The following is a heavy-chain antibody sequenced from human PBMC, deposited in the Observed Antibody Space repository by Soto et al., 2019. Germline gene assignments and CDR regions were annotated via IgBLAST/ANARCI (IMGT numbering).Heavy chain of an antibody. CDR2: IKSKTDGGTT. CDR1: GLTCSNAW. Sequence: GGSLRHSCAASGLTCSNAWMSWVRQATGKGLEWVGRIKSKTDGGTTDYAAPVKGRFTISRDDSKNTLYLQMNSLKTEDTAVYYCTTDLTGDFWSGYRSFDPWGQGTLVTVSS. V-gene: IGHV3-15*07. D-gene: IGHD3-3*01. J-gene: IGHJ5*02. CDR3: TTDLTGDFWSGYRSFDP.